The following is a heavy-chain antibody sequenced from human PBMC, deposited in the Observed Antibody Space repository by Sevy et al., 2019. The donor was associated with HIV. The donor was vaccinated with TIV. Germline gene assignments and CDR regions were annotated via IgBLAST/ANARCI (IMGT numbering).Heavy chain of an antibody. Sequence: SVKVSCKAFGGTFSNYAINWVRQAPGQGLEGMGGIIPMFGTANYVQKFQDIVTITADESTSTAYMELSSLRSEDMAVYYCARSISWYASFDSWGQGTLVTVSS. J-gene: IGHJ4*02. CDR1: GGTFSNYA. D-gene: IGHD2-2*01. CDR2: IIPMFGTA. CDR3: ARSISWYASFDS. V-gene: IGHV1-69*13.